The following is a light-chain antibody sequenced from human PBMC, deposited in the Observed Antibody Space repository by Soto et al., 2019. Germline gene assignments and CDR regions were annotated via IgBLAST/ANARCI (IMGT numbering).Light chain of an antibody. CDR2: GAS. V-gene: IGKV3-20*01. CDR3: QQYGSSLPWT. Sequence: EIVLTQSPGTLSLSPWERATLSCRASQSVTSSYLAWYQQKPGHAPRLLIDGASSRATGSPDRISGSGSGTDFTLTISRLQPEDFAVFYCQQYGSSLPWTFGQGTKVDIK. CDR1: QSVTSSY. J-gene: IGKJ1*01.